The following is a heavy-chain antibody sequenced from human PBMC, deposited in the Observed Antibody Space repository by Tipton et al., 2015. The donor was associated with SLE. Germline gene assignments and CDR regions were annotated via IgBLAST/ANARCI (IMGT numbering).Heavy chain of an antibody. Sequence: QSGAEVKKPGASVKVSCKASGYTFTSYAISWVRQAPGQGLEWMGGIIPIFGTANYAQKFQGRVTITTDESTSTAYMELSSLRSEDTAVYYCARAGAKTYSSSWYGDWGQGTLVTVSS. CDR3: ARAGAKTYSSSWYGD. CDR2: IIPIFGTA. CDR1: GYTFTSYA. V-gene: IGHV1-69*05. D-gene: IGHD6-13*01. J-gene: IGHJ4*02.